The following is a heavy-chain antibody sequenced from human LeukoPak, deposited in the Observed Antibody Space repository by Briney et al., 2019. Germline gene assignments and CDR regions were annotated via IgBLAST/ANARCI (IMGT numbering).Heavy chain of an antibody. CDR1: GYTLTSYG. CDR2: ISAYNGNT. V-gene: IGHV1-18*01. J-gene: IGHJ4*02. CDR3: ARTNIVGAMDQYYFDY. Sequence: GASVKVSCKASGYTLTSYGISWVRQAPGRGLEWMGWISAYNGNTNYAQKLQGRVTMTTDTSTSTAYMELRSLRSDDTAVYYCARTNIVGAMDQYYFDYWGQGTLVTVSS. D-gene: IGHD1-26*01.